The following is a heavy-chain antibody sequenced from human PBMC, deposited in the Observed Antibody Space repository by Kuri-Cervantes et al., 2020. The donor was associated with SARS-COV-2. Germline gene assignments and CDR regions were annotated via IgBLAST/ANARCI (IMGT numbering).Heavy chain of an antibody. CDR1: GFSFSSFP. CDR2: ISPDGNNR. Sequence: GESLKTSCEASGFSFSSFPMHWVRHAPGKGLEWVALISPDGNNRYYVDFLKGRFTISRENSNNTLHLDMNRLRPEDTVVYYCAKMGDQHSKGDYGIEVWGQGITVTVSS. D-gene: IGHD3-16*01. CDR3: AKMGDQHSKGDYGIEV. J-gene: IGHJ6*02. V-gene: IGHV3-30*18.